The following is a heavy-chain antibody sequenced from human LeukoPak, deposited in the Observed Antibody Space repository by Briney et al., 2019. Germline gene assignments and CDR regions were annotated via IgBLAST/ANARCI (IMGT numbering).Heavy chain of an antibody. Sequence: SSETLSLTCAVYGGSFSGYYWSWIRQPPGKGLEWIGEINHSGSTNYNPSLKSRVTISVDTSKNQFSLKLSSVTAADTAVYYCARRPYCSSTSCSSRGGRRYYYGMDVWGQGTTVTVSS. J-gene: IGHJ6*02. V-gene: IGHV4-34*01. CDR1: GGSFSGYY. CDR2: INHSGST. CDR3: ARRPYCSSTSCSSRGGRRYYYGMDV. D-gene: IGHD2-2*01.